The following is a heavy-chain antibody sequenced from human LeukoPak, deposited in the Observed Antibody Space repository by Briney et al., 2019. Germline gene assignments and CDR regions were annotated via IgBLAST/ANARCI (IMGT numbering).Heavy chain of an antibody. J-gene: IGHJ4*02. CDR1: GFTFSDAW. CDR3: SGHMTSADY. D-gene: IGHD4-11*01. Sequence: GGSLRLSCAASGFTFSDAWMSWVRQAPGKGLEWVARIKSKVHGGTTDYAAPVNGRFTISRDDSENKLYLQMSSLKTEDTGVYYCSGHMTSADYWGQGTLVTVTS. V-gene: IGHV3-15*05. CDR2: IKSKVHGGTT.